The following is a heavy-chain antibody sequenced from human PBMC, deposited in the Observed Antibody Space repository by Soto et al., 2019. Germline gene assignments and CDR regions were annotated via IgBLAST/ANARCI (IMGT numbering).Heavy chain of an antibody. D-gene: IGHD6-19*01. J-gene: IGHJ6*02. CDR3: ARVVAVGGTYYYYGMGV. Sequence: QVQLVQSGAEVKKPGSSVKVSCKASGGTFSSYAISWVRQAPGQGLEWMGGIIPIFGTVNYAQKFQGRVTITADESTSTAYMERSSLRSEDTAVYYCARVVAVGGTYYYYGMGVWGQGTTVTVS. CDR2: IIPIFGTV. V-gene: IGHV1-69*01. CDR1: GGTFSSYA.